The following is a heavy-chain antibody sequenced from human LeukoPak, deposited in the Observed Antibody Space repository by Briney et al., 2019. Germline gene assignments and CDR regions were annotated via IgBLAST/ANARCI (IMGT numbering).Heavy chain of an antibody. J-gene: IGHJ4*02. V-gene: IGHV3-11*04. CDR1: GFTFSDYY. CDR2: ISSSGSTI. D-gene: IGHD3-22*01. CDR3: ARDLDYYDSSYDY. Sequence: GGSLRLSCAASGFTFSDYYMSWIRQAPGKGLEWVSYISSSGSTIYYADSVKGRFTISRDNAKNSLYLQMNSLRAEDTAVYYCARDLDYYDSSYDYWGQGTLVTVSS.